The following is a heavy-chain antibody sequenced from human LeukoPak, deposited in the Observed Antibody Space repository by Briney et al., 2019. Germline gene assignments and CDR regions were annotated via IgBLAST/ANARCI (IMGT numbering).Heavy chain of an antibody. Sequence: ASVKVSCKASGYTFTGYYMHWVRQAPGQGLEWMGWINPNNGGTKYAQNFQGRVTMTRDTSISTAYMELSRLRSDDTAVYYCAREGGYYDSSGYYFGDYWGQGTLVTVSS. CDR1: GYTFTGYY. V-gene: IGHV1-2*02. D-gene: IGHD3-22*01. J-gene: IGHJ4*02. CDR3: AREGGYYDSSGYYFGDY. CDR2: INPNNGGT.